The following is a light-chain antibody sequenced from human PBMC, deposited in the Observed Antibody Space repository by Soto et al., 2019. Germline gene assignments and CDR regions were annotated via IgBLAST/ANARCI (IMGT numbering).Light chain of an antibody. CDR1: SSDVGGYNY. Sequence: QSVLTQPPSASGSFGQSVTISCTGTSSDVGGYNYVSWYQQYPGKAPKLMIYEVSERPSGVPDRFSGSKSGNTASLTVSGLQADDEADYYCSSYSGTNYHYAFGTGTRSPS. J-gene: IGLJ1*01. CDR3: SSYSGTNYHYA. V-gene: IGLV2-8*01. CDR2: EVS.